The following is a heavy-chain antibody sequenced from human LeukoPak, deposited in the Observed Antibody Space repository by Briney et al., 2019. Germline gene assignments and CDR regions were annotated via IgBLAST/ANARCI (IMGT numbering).Heavy chain of an antibody. V-gene: IGHV3-30-3*01. CDR1: GFTFSSYA. Sequence: GGSLRLSCAASGFTFSSYAMHWVRQAPGKGLEWVAVISYDGSNKYYADSVKGRFTISRDNSKNTLYLQMNSLRAEDTAVYYCARNPYCSSTSCYGYWYFDLWGRGTLVTVSS. CDR3: ARNPYCSSTSCYGYWYFDL. CDR2: ISYDGSNK. J-gene: IGHJ2*01. D-gene: IGHD2-2*01.